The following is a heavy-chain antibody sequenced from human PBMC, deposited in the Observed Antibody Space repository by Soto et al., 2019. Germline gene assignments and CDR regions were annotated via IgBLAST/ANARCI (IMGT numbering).Heavy chain of an antibody. CDR3: ARDPGFRFGYSYAFAMDV. D-gene: IGHD5-18*01. CDR2: ISGYNGNT. CDR1: GYTFSNYG. V-gene: IGHV1-18*01. J-gene: IGHJ6*02. Sequence: QVQLVQSGAEVKKPGASVKVSCKASGYTFSNYGISWVRQGPGQGLEWMGWISGYNGNTHYEEKVQDRIKMTTDTSTSTTYLELRSLRSDDTAVYFCARDPGFRFGYSYAFAMDVWGQGTTVTVSS.